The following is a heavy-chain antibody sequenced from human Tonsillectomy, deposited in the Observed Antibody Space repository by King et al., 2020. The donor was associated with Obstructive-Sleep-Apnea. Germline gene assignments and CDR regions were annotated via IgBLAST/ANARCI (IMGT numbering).Heavy chain of an antibody. CDR2: LYHTGST. Sequence: VQLQESGPGLVKPSETLSLTCTVAGSSISNGYYWAWIRQPPGKGLEWIGHLYHTGSTYYNPSLKSRITLSADTAKNQLPLGLSSMTAADTAVYFFARGRSYYDVLTAMSGFDFWGPGTVVTVSS. V-gene: IGHV4-38-2*02. CDR3: ARGRSYYDVLTAMSGFDF. D-gene: IGHD3-9*01. CDR1: GSSISNGYY. J-gene: IGHJ4*02.